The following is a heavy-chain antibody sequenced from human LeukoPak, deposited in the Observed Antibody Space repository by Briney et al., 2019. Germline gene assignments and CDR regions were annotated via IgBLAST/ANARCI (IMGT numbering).Heavy chain of an antibody. V-gene: IGHV4-61*08. D-gene: IGHD3-22*01. CDR1: GGSISSGGYY. CDR3: ARRDYYDSSGWPPAFDI. CDR2: IYYSGST. Sequence: SETLSLTCTVSGGSISSGGYYWSWIRQHPGKGLEWIGYIYYSGSTNYNPSLKSRVTISVDTSKNQFSLKLSSVTAADTAVYYCARRDYYDSSGWPPAFDIWGQGTMVTVSS. J-gene: IGHJ3*02.